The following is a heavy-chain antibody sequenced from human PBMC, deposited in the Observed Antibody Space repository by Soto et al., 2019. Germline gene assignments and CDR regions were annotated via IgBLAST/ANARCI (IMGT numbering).Heavy chain of an antibody. D-gene: IGHD6-19*01. J-gene: IGHJ4*02. CDR3: ASAGGLGAVAADY. CDR1: GGSISSGGYS. Sequence: QLQLQESGSGLVKPSQTLSLTCAVSGGSISSGGYSWSWIRQPPGKGLEWIGYIYHSGSTYYNPSLKRRVPISVDRSMNQFSRKLSSVTAADTAVYYCASAGGLGAVAADYWGQGTLVTVSS. V-gene: IGHV4-30-2*01. CDR2: IYHSGST.